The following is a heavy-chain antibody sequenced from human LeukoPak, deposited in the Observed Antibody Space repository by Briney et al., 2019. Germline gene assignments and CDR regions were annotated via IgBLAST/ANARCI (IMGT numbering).Heavy chain of an antibody. CDR2: ISWNSGSI. J-gene: IGHJ4*02. CDR3: AKDQGGGGQWLVRGVDY. V-gene: IGHV3-9*01. D-gene: IGHD6-19*01. Sequence: GGSLRLSCAASGFTFDDYAMHWVRQAPGKGLEWVSGISWNSGSIGYADSVKGRFTISRDNAKNSLYLQMNSLRAEDTALYYCAKDQGGGGQWLVRGVDYWGQGTLVTVSS. CDR1: GFTFDDYA.